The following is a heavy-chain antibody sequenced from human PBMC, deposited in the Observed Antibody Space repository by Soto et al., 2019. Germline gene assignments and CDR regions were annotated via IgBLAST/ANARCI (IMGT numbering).Heavy chain of an antibody. CDR2: KTYDGSNK. J-gene: IGHJ4*02. CDR3: ARAGGLLVDY. D-gene: IGHD1-26*01. CDR1: GFMFSSYA. Sequence: QVQLVESGGGVVQPGRSLRLSCAASGFMFSSYAMHWVRQAPGKGLEWVAVKTYDGSNKYYADSVKGRFTISRDNSKNTLYLQINSLRAEDTAVYYRARAGGLLVDYWGQGTLVTVSS. V-gene: IGHV3-30-3*01.